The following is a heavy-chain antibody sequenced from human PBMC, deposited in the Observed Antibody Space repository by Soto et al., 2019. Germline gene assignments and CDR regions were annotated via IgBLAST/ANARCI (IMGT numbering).Heavy chain of an antibody. CDR3: ARDKTYYDFWSGPGDAFDI. CDR2: IYYSGST. CDR1: GGSISSSSYY. J-gene: IGHJ3*02. Sequence: SETLSLTCTVSGGSISSSSYYWGWIRQPPGKGLEWIGSIYYSGSTYYNPSLKSRVTISVDTSKNQFSLKLSSVTAADTAVYYCARDKTYYDFWSGPGDAFDIWGQGTMVTVSS. D-gene: IGHD3-3*01. V-gene: IGHV4-39*01.